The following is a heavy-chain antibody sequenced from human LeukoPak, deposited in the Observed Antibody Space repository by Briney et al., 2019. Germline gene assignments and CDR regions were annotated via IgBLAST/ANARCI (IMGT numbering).Heavy chain of an antibody. D-gene: IGHD1/OR15-1a*01. J-gene: IGHJ4*02. CDR3: TRDQMNN. V-gene: IGHV3-53*01. CDR1: EFTVSRNY. Sequence: GGSLSLSCTASEFTVSRNYILWVRQAPGKGLEWVSLIFSNGDTHYADSVKGRFTISRDTSKNTVSLQMNSLRVEDTAMYYCTRDQMNNCGQGTLVTVSS. CDR2: IFSNGDT.